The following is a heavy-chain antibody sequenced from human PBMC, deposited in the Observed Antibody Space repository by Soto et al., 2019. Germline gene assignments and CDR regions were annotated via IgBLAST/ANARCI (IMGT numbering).Heavy chain of an antibody. J-gene: IGHJ6*02. V-gene: IGHV3-7*05. CDR1: GFNFDEHW. CDR3: ARELLHQMGAGLDV. CDR2: IKEDGTET. D-gene: IGHD2-15*01. Sequence: AHLAESGGGFVQPGESLRISCEASGFNFDEHWMTWVRQAPGRGLEWVANIKEDGTETYYADSVKGRFAISRDSAKTSLFLEMNSLRAEDTAVYYCARELLHQMGAGLDVWGQGTVVTVSS.